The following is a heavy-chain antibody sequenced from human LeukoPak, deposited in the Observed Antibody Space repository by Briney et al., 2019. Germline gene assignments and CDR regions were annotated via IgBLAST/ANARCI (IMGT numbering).Heavy chain of an antibody. CDR2: IIPIFGTA. J-gene: IGHJ4*02. CDR3: ARDNGSSNYYGSGSYHD. V-gene: IGHV1-69*01. CDR1: GGTFSSYA. D-gene: IGHD3-10*01. Sequence: SVKVSCKASGGTFSSYAISWVRQAPGQGLEWKGGIIPIFGTANYAQKFQGRVTITADESTSTAYMELSSLRSEDTAVYYCARDNGSSNYYGSGSYHDWGQGTLVTVSS.